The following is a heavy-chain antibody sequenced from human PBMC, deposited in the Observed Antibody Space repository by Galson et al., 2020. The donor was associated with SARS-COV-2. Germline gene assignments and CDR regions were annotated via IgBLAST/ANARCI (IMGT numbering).Heavy chain of an antibody. CDR3: AKDPCSSTSCYFSDYMDV. CDR1: GFTFSSYG. V-gene: IGHV3-30*02. D-gene: IGHD2-2*01. CDR2: IRYDGRNK. Sequence: GESLKIYCAASGFTFSSYGMHWVRQAPGKGLEWVAFIRYDGRNKYYADSVKGRFTISRDNSKNTLYLQMNSLRAEDTAVYYCAKDPCSSTSCYFSDYMDVWGKGTTVTVSS. J-gene: IGHJ6*03.